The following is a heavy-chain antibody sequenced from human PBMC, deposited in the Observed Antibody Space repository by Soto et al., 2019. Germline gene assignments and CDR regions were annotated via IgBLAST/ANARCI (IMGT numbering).Heavy chain of an antibody. Sequence: EVQLVECGGGLVQPGGSLRLSCAASGFTFSSYWMSWVRQAPGKGLEWVANIKQDGSEKFYVDSVKGRFIISRDNAKNALFLEMNSLSADDTAVYYCVRDHTSSWYPQYFHHWGQGTLVTVSS. J-gene: IGHJ1*01. D-gene: IGHD6-13*01. V-gene: IGHV3-7*01. CDR2: IKQDGSEK. CDR3: VRDHTSSWYPQYFHH. CDR1: GFTFSSYW.